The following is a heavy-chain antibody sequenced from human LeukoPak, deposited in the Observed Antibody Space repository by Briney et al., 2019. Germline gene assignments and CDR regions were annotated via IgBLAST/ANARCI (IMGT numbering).Heavy chain of an antibody. Sequence: SVKVSCKASGGTFSSYTISWVRQAPGQGLEWMGRIFPILGIANYAQKFQGRVTITADKSTSTAYMELSSLRSEDTAVYYCARQVGHYSGSYPDYWGQGTLVTVSS. CDR3: ARQVGHYSGSYPDY. D-gene: IGHD1-26*01. V-gene: IGHV1-69*02. CDR1: GGTFSSYT. J-gene: IGHJ4*02. CDR2: IFPILGIA.